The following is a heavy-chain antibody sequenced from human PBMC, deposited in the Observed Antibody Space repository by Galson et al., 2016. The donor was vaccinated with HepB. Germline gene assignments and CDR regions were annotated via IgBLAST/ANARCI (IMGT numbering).Heavy chain of an antibody. D-gene: IGHD3-10*01. J-gene: IGHJ2*01. CDR1: GFTFSSYW. CDR3: AKAYGSGIAVTTSNSFWYFDL. V-gene: IGHV3-74*01. CDR2: INSDGSST. Sequence: SLRLSCAASGFTFSSYWMHWVRQAPGKGLVWVSRINSDGSSTSYADSVKGRFTISRDNAKNTLYLQMNSLRAEDTAVYYCAKAYGSGIAVTTSNSFWYFDLWGRGTLVTVSS.